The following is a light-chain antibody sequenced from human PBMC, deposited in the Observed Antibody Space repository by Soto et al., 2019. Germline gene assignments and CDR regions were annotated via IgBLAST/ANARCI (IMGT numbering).Light chain of an antibody. CDR3: QVWDSSSDHVV. V-gene: IGLV3-21*04. Sequence: SYELTQPPSVSVALGKTARITCGGNNIGSKSVHWYQQKPGQAPVVVIYYDSDRPSGNPERFSGSNSGNTATLTISRVEAGDEADYYCQVWDSSSDHVVFGGGTKLTVL. CDR2: YDS. J-gene: IGLJ3*02. CDR1: NIGSKS.